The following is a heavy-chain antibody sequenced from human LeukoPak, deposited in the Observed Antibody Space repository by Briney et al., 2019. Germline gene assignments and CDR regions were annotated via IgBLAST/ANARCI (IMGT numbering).Heavy chain of an antibody. D-gene: IGHD6-19*01. Sequence: PGGSLRLSCSASGFTVSSYAMHWVSQARGKGLEYVSAISSNGGSTYYADSVKGRFTISRDNSKNTLYLQMSSLRAEDTAVYYCVISIAVARGTGYWGQGTLVTVSS. J-gene: IGHJ4*02. V-gene: IGHV3-64D*06. CDR3: VISIAVARGTGY. CDR1: GFTVSSYA. CDR2: ISSNGGST.